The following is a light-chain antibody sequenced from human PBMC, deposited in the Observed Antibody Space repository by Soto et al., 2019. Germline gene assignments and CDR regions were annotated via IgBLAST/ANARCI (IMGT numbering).Light chain of an antibody. V-gene: IGLV1-40*01. Sequence: QSVLTQPPSVSGAPGQRGSISCTGSSSNIGALYDVNWYQQLPGTAPQLLIYDNNSRPSGVPDRFSVSKSGTSASLAITGLQAEDEADYYCQSYDNSLSGHVVFGGGTKLTVL. CDR3: QSYDNSLSGHVV. CDR1: SSNIGALYD. CDR2: DNN. J-gene: IGLJ2*01.